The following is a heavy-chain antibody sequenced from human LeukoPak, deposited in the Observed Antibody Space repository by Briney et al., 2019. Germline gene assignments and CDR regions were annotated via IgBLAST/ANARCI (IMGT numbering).Heavy chain of an antibody. CDR2: INAGNGNT. CDR3: ARDDIAAAGYYFDY. V-gene: IGHV1-3*01. Sequence: ASVKVSCKASGYTFTSYAMHWVRQDPGQRLEWMGWINAGNGNTKYSQKFQGRVTITRDTSASTAYMELSSLRSEDTAVYYCARDDIAAAGYYFDYWGQGTLVTVSS. CDR1: GYTFTSYA. D-gene: IGHD6-13*01. J-gene: IGHJ4*02.